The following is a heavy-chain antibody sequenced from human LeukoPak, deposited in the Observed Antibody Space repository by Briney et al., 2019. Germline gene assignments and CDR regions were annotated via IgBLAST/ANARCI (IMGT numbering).Heavy chain of an antibody. CDR1: GGSFSGYY. J-gene: IGHJ4*02. D-gene: IGHD2-15*01. CDR3: ARYSGRLNYFDY. CDR2: INHSGST. Sequence: KPSETLSLTCAVYGGSFSGYYWSWIRQPPGKGLEWIGEINHSGSTNYNPSLKSRVTISVDTSKNQFSLKLSSVTAADTAVYYCARYSGRLNYFDYWGQGTLVTVSS. V-gene: IGHV4-34*01.